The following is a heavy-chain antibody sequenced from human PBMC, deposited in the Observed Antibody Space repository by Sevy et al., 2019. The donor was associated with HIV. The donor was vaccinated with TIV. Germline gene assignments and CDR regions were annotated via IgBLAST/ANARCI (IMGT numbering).Heavy chain of an antibody. D-gene: IGHD2-21*02. J-gene: IGHJ4*02. CDR3: GRVVVTATYYFDY. CDR1: GFTFSSYA. CDR2: ISGSGGST. Sequence: GGSLRLSCAASGFTFSSYAMTWVRQAPGKGLEWVSAISGSGGSTYFADSVEGRFTISRDNSENTLYLQVNSLRAEDTAVFYCGRVVVTATYYFDYWGQGTLVTVSS. V-gene: IGHV3-23*01.